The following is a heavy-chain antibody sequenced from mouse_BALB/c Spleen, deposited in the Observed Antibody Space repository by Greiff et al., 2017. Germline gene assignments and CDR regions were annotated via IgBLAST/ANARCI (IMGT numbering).Heavy chain of an antibody. Sequence: EVQLQESGPGLVKPSQSLSLTCSVTGYSITSGYYWNWIRQFPGNKLEWMGYISYDGSNNYNPSLKNRISITRDTSKNQFFLKLNSVTTEDTATYDCARGEYDYAMDYWGQGTSVTVSS. V-gene: IGHV3-6*02. CDR1: GYSITSGYY. CDR2: ISYDGSN. D-gene: IGHD5-1*01. CDR3: ARGEYDYAMDY. J-gene: IGHJ4*01.